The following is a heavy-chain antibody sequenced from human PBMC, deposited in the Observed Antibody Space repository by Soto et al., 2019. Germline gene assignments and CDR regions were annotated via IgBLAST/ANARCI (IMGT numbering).Heavy chain of an antibody. CDR1: GYTFTSYA. J-gene: IGHJ5*02. CDR3: ARKGSHHNWFDP. CDR2: INAGNGNT. V-gene: IGHV1-3*01. Sequence: GASVKVSCKASGYTFTSYAMHWVRQAPGQRLEWMGWINAGNGNTKYSQKFQGRVTITRDTSASTAYMELSSLRSEDTAVYYCARKGSHHNWFDPWGQGTLVTVSS.